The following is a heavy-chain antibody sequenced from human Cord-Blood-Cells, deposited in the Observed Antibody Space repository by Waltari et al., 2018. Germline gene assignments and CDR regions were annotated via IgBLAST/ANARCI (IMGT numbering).Heavy chain of an antibody. Sequence: QVQLVESGGGVVQPGRSLRLSCAASGFTSSSYALHWVRQAPGKGLEWVAVISYDGSNKYYADSVKGRFTISRDNSKNTLYLQMNSLRAEDTAVYYCAREGRAADAFDIWGQGTMVTVSS. J-gene: IGHJ3*02. CDR2: ISYDGSNK. D-gene: IGHD6-13*01. CDR1: GFTSSSYA. V-gene: IGHV3-30*04. CDR3: AREGRAADAFDI.